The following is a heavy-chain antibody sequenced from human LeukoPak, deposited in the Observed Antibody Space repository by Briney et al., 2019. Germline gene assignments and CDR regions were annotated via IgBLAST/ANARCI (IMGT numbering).Heavy chain of an antibody. V-gene: IGHV4-39*07. Sequence: SQTLSLTCTVSGGSISSSGCYWGWIRQPPGKGLEWIGSIYYSGTTYYNPSLKSRVTISLDTSNNQFSLKLNSVTAADTAVYYCARDRGSSAYHFHFWGQGTLVTVSS. CDR2: IYYSGTT. CDR3: ARDRGSSAYHFHF. D-gene: IGHD3-22*01. CDR1: GGSISSSGCY. J-gene: IGHJ4*02.